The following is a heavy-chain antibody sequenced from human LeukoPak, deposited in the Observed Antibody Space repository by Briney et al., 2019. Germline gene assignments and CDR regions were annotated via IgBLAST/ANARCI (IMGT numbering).Heavy chain of an antibody. CDR3: ARYCTSTTCILRGFDY. J-gene: IGHJ4*02. CDR2: IYHTGSA. D-gene: IGHD2-2*01. CDR1: GYSFTSGHY. Sequence: SETLSLTCSVSGYSFTSGHYWGWIRQPPGKGLEGVANIYHTGSAHYNPSLKSRVTISVDTSKNQFSLKLSSVTAADTAVYYCARYCTSTTCILRGFDYWGQGTLVTVSS. V-gene: IGHV4-38-2*01.